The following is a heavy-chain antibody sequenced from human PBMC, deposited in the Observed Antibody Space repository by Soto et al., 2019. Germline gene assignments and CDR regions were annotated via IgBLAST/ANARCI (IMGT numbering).Heavy chain of an antibody. D-gene: IGHD2-2*02. CDR3: ATLTPRIEVRLLAIPM. Sequence: ASVKVCCKASRYASTSYARHSLRQSPEQRLEWMGWINAGNGNTKYSQKFQGRVTITRDTSASTAYMELSSLRSEDMAVYYCATLTPRIEVRLLAIPMWGQGILVTV. CDR2: INAGNGNT. J-gene: IGHJ4*02. CDR1: RYASTSYA. V-gene: IGHV1-3*01.